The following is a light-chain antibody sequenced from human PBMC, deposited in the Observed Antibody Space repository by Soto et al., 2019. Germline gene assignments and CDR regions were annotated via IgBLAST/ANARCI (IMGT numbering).Light chain of an antibody. CDR1: NIGSKS. CDR3: QVWDTDNDHHV. CDR2: YDS. V-gene: IGLV3-21*01. J-gene: IGLJ1*01. Sequence: SYELTQSPSLSVAPGQTATITCGGNNIGSKSVNWYQQKAGQAPVLVMSYDSDRPSGIPERISGSNSGNTATLTLSRVESGDEADYFCQVWDTDNDHHVFGSGTKVTVL.